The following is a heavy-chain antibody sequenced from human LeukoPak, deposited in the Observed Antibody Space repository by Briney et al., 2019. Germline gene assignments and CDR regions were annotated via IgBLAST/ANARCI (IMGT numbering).Heavy chain of an antibody. CDR3: ARLPYRVVVINYFDY. CDR2: ISWNSGSI. D-gene: IGHD3-22*01. J-gene: IGHJ4*02. CDR1: GFTFDDYA. Sequence: GGSLRLSCAASGFTFDDYAMHWVRQAPGKGLEWVSGISWNSGSIGYEDSVKARFTISSDNAKNSLYLQMNSLRAEDTAVYYCARLPYRVVVINYFDYWGQGTLVTVSS. V-gene: IGHV3-9*01.